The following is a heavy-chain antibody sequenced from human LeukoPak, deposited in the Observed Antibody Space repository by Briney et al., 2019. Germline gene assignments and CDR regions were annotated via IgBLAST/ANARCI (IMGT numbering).Heavy chain of an antibody. CDR1: GYTFTGYY. J-gene: IGHJ4*02. V-gene: IGHV1-24*01. D-gene: IGHD5-18*01. CDR3: ATGYSYGSYYFDY. CDR2: FDPEDGET. Sequence: ASVKVSCKASGYTFTGYYMHWVRQAPGQGLEWMGGFDPEDGETIYAQKFQGRVTVTEDTSTDTAYMELSSLRSEDTAVYYCATGYSYGSYYFDYWGQGTLVTVSS.